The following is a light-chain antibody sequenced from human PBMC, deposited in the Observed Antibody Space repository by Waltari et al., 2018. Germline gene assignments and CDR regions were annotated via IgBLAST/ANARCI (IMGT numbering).Light chain of an antibody. J-gene: IGKJ3*01. Sequence: DIVMIQSPDSLAVSLGERATIHRKSSQSILFSSNNENYLAWYQQKPGQPPKLLIYWASTRESGVPDRFSGSGSGTDFALTITSLQAEDVAVYYCQQYYSTPPFTFGPGTKVDIK. CDR3: QQYYSTPPFT. CDR1: QSILFSSNNENY. CDR2: WAS. V-gene: IGKV4-1*01.